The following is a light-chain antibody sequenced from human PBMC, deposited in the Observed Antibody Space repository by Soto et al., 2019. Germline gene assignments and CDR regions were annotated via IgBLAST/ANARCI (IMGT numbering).Light chain of an antibody. CDR2: DAP. V-gene: IGKV3-11*01. CDR3: QQRSNWPWT. J-gene: IGKJ1*01. Sequence: EIVLTQSPATLSLSPGERATLSCRASQSVSSYLAWYQQKPGQAPRLLIYDAPNRATGIPARFSGSGSGTDFTLTISSLEPEDFAVYYCQQRSNWPWTFGQGTKVDI. CDR1: QSVSSY.